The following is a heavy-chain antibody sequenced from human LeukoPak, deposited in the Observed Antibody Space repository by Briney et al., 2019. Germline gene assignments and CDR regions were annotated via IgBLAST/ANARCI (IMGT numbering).Heavy chain of an antibody. Sequence: ASVKVSCKASGYTFTGYYMHWVRQAPGQGLEWMGWINPNSGGTNYAQKFQGRVTMTRDTSISTAYMELSRLRSGDTAVYYCARVYSSSPSFDYWGQGTLVTVSS. CDR3: ARVYSSSPSFDY. J-gene: IGHJ4*02. CDR1: GYTFTGYY. CDR2: INPNSGGT. V-gene: IGHV1-2*02. D-gene: IGHD6-13*01.